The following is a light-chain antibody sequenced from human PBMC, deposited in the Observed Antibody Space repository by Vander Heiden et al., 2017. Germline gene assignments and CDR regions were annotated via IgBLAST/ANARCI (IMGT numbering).Light chain of an antibody. J-gene: IGKJ2*01. CDR1: QDIGND. CDR3: LQDSTYPRT. CDR2: AAS. V-gene: IGKV1-6*01. Sequence: AIQMTQSPSSLSASVGDRVTITCRASQDIGNDLGWYQQKPGKAPNPLIYAASILQSGVPSRFSGSGSGTYFTLTISSLQPEDFATYYCLQDSTYPRTFGQGTKLEIK.